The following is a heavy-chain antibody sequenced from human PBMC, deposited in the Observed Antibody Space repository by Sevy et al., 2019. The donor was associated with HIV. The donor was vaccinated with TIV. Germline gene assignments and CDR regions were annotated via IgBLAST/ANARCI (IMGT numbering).Heavy chain of an antibody. Sequence: GGSLRLSCTGSGFTFGDYAMSWFRQAPGMGLEWVGFIRSKDYGGETEYAASVKGRFTISRDDSNSIADLQMNSLKTEGTAVYYCTRGYYYDSSGYSDYWGQGTLVTVSS. CDR1: GFTFGDYA. CDR3: TRGYYYDSSGYSDY. D-gene: IGHD3-22*01. V-gene: IGHV3-49*03. CDR2: IRSKDYGGET. J-gene: IGHJ4*02.